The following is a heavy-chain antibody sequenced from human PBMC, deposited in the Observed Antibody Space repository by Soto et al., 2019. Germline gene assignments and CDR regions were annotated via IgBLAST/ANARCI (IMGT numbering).Heavy chain of an antibody. CDR2: IRSKAYGGTT. J-gene: IGHJ6*02. D-gene: IGHD3-10*01. V-gene: IGHV3-49*03. CDR3: TRVTRTMVRGVIITWAPVYYYGMNV. Sequence: GGSLRLSCTASGFTFGDYAMSWFRQAPGKGLEWVGFIRSKAYGGTTEYAASVKGRFTISRDDSKSIAYLQMNSLKTEDTAVYYCTRVTRTMVRGVIITWAPVYYYGMNVWGQGTTVTVSS. CDR1: GFTFGDYA.